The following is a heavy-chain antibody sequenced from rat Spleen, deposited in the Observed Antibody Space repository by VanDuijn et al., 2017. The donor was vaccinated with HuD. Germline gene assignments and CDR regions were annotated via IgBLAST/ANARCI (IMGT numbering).Heavy chain of an antibody. CDR3: AVSGYGY. Sequence: EVQLVESGGGLVQPGRSLKLSCAASGFTFSDYYMAWVRQAPTKGLEWVASISTGGGNTYYRDSVKGRYTIYRDNAENSVYLQMNSLRSEDTATYYCAVSGYGYWGQGIMVTVSS. D-gene: IGHD4-3*01. V-gene: IGHV5-25*01. CDR1: GFTFSDYY. CDR2: ISTGGGNT. J-gene: IGHJ2*01.